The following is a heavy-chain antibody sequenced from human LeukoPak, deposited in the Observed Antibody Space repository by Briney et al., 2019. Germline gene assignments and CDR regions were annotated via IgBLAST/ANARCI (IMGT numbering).Heavy chain of an antibody. Sequence: SETLSLTCTVSGGSISSYYWSWIRQPAGKGLEWIGRIYTSGSTNYNPSLKSRVTISVDTSKNQFSLKLSSVTAADTAVYYCAREEMALTLYYFDYWGQGTLVTVSS. CDR1: GGSISSYY. J-gene: IGHJ4*02. V-gene: IGHV4-4*07. CDR2: IYTSGST. D-gene: IGHD5-24*01. CDR3: AREEMALTLYYFDY.